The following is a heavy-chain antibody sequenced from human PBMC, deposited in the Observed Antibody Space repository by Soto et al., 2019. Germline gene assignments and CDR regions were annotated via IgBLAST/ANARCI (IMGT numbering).Heavy chain of an antibody. D-gene: IGHD6-6*01. CDR2: INHSGST. Sequence: PSETLSLTCAVYGGSFSGYYWSWIRQPPGKGLEWIGEINHSGSTNYNPSLKSRVTISVDTSKNQFSLKLSSVTAADTAVYYCARLPANSISPELYSFDYWGQGTLVTVSS. CDR3: ARLPANSISPELYSFDY. CDR1: GGSFSGYY. J-gene: IGHJ4*02. V-gene: IGHV4-34*01.